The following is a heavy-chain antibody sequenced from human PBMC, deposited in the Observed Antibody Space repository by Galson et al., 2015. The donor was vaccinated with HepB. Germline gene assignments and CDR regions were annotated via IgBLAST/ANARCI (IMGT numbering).Heavy chain of an antibody. V-gene: IGHV5-10-1*01. J-gene: IGHJ3*02. Sequence: QSGAEVKKPGESLRISCKGSGYSFTSYWISWVRQMPGKGLEWMGRIDPSDSYTNYSPSFQGHVTISADKSISTAYLQWGSLKASDTAMYYCARLNDYGDYVDAFDIWGQGTMVTVSS. CDR3: ARLNDYGDYVDAFDI. D-gene: IGHD4-17*01. CDR2: IDPSDSYT. CDR1: GYSFTSYW.